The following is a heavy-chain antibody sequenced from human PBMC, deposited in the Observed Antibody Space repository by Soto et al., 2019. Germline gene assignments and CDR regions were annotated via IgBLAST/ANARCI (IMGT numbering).Heavy chain of an antibody. CDR1: GGSFNSHA. CDR2: IVPVLGTP. J-gene: IGHJ5*01. D-gene: IGHD3-10*01. Sequence: EASVKVSCKASGGSFNSHAYSWVRRAPGQGLEWMGKIVPVLGTPNSAPKFQARLTITADESTSTVHMEVSRLTSDDTAVYYCARASNYYGRGLSWFDSWGQGTMVTVS. CDR3: ARASNYYGRGLSWFDS. V-gene: IGHV1-69*11.